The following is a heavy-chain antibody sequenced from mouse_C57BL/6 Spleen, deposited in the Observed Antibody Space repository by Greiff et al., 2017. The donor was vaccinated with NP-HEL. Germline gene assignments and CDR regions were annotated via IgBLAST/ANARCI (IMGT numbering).Heavy chain of an antibody. CDR3: AKSNYVYYAMDY. CDR1: GFTFSDYG. J-gene: IGHJ4*01. CDR2: ISSGSSTI. V-gene: IGHV5-17*01. Sequence: EVQVVESGGGLVKPGGSLKLSCAASGFTFSDYGMHWVRQAPEKGLEWVAYISSGSSTIYYADTVKGRFTISRDNAKNTLFLQMTSLRSEDTAMYYCAKSNYVYYAMDYWGQGTSVTVSS. D-gene: IGHD2-5*01.